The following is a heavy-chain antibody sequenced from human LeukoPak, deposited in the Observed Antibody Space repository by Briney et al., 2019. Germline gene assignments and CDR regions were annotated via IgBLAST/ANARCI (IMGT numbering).Heavy chain of an antibody. CDR2: ISYSGST. Sequence: SETLSLTCTVSGASISSYYWSWIRQTPGKGLEWIGYISYSGSTNYNPSLKSRVTISVDTSKNQFSLKLSSVTAADTAVYYCASGYSNYNSWGQGTLVTVSS. CDR1: GASISSYY. D-gene: IGHD4-11*01. V-gene: IGHV4-59*01. CDR3: ASGYSNYNS. J-gene: IGHJ4*02.